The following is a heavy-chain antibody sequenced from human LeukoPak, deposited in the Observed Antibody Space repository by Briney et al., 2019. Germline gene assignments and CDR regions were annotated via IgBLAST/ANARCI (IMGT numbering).Heavy chain of an antibody. Sequence: GGSLTLSCAASGWTFGSYSMSWVRQAPGKGLEWVAGISTSGGTTSYAESVKGPFTVSRDNPRNTLYMEMNRLRDENTTVYYCAVIQRYYEGSGYWVQWGQGTLVTVSS. CDR2: ISTSGGTT. CDR1: GWTFGSYS. D-gene: IGHD3-22*01. J-gene: IGHJ4*02. V-gene: IGHV3-23*01. CDR3: AVIQRYYEGSGYWVQ.